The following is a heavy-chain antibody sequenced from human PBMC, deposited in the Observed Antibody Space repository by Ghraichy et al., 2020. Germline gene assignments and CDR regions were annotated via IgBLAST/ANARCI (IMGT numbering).Heavy chain of an antibody. V-gene: IGHV3-23*01. CDR2: IGDVGKTT. Sequence: GGSLRLSCAASGFTFNNDAMSWVRQAPGKGLEWVSTIGDVGKTTFYADSVEGRFTISTDNSKSTLFLQLNSLRADDTAVYYCAKEGGTYGRTTCPRAFDIWGQGTMRTVSS. CDR3: AKEGGTYGRTTCPRAFDI. J-gene: IGHJ3*02. D-gene: IGHD2-2*01. CDR1: GFTFNNDA.